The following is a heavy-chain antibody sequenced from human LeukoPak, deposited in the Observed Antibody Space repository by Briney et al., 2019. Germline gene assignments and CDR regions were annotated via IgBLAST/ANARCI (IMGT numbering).Heavy chain of an antibody. V-gene: IGHV3-48*02. CDR3: ARDWFGDIGGAFDI. Sequence: GGSLRLSCAASGFTFSSYIMNWVRQAPGKGLEWVSYISSSKSTIYYADSVKGRFTISRDNAKSSLYLQLNSLRDEDTAVYYCARDWFGDIGGAFDIWGQGTMVTVSS. J-gene: IGHJ3*02. D-gene: IGHD3-10*01. CDR1: GFTFSSYI. CDR2: ISSSKSTI.